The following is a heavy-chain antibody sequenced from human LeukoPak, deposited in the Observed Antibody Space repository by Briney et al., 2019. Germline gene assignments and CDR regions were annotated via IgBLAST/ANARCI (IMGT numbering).Heavy chain of an antibody. D-gene: IGHD2-8*01. Sequence: GGSLRLSCAASGFTFSSYAMHWVRQAPGKGLEWVAVISYDGSNKYYADSVKGRFTISRDNSKNTLYLQMNSLRAEDTAVYYCARGDIVLMVYARRGGFQHWGQGTLVTVSS. CDR3: ARGDIVLMVYARRGGFQH. V-gene: IGHV3-30-3*01. CDR1: GFTFSSYA. J-gene: IGHJ1*01. CDR2: ISYDGSNK.